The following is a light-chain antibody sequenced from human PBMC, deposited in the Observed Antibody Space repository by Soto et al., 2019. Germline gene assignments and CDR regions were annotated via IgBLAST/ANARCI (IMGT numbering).Light chain of an antibody. V-gene: IGLV2-14*01. Sequence: QSALTQPASVSGSPGQSITVSCTGTSSDVGAYNYVSWYQQHPGKAPKLMIYEVNTRPSGVSNRFSGSKSGNTASLTISGLQAEDEADYYCSSYTSSSTVVFGGGTQLTVL. CDR3: SSYTSSSTVV. J-gene: IGLJ2*01. CDR2: EVN. CDR1: SSDVGAYNY.